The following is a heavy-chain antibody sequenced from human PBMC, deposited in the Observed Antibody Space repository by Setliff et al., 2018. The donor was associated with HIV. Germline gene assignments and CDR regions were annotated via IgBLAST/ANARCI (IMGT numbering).Heavy chain of an antibody. CDR3: ARVQGATHYDILTGYTLYGLDV. CDR1: GYTFSSYG. D-gene: IGHD3-9*01. CDR2: ISTYNGNR. Sequence: GASVKVSCKASGYTFSSYGISWVRQAPGQGLEWMGWISTYNGNRSYAQKLQDRVTMTTDTSTNTAYMVLTSLRSDDTAVYYCARVQGATHYDILTGYTLYGLDVWGQGTTVTVSS. V-gene: IGHV1-18*01. J-gene: IGHJ6*02.